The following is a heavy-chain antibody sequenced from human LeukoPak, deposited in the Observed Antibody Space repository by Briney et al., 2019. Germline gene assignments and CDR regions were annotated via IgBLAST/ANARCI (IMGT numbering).Heavy chain of an antibody. Sequence: GGSLRLSCAASGFTFSSYAMSWVRQAPGKGLEWVSAISGSGGSTYYADSVKGRFTISRDNSKNTLYLQMNSLRAEDTAVYYCAKDSEYHLLQGPYWFDPWGQGTLVTVSS. D-gene: IGHD2-2*01. J-gene: IGHJ5*02. CDR1: GFTFSSYA. CDR3: AKDSEYHLLQGPYWFDP. V-gene: IGHV3-23*01. CDR2: ISGSGGST.